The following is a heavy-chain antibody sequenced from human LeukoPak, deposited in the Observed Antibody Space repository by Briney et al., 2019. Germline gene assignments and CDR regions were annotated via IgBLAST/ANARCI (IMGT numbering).Heavy chain of an antibody. CDR1: GYTFTSYG. CDR3: ARDLGIAAAGFYYYYGMDV. CDR2: ISGYNGNT. Sequence: ASVKVSCKASGYTFTSYGISWVRQAPGQGLEWMGLISGYNGNTNYAQRLQGRVTLTTDTSTSTAYMELRSLTSDDTAVYYCARDLGIAAAGFYYYYGMDVWGQGTTVTVSS. V-gene: IGHV1-18*01. J-gene: IGHJ6*02. D-gene: IGHD6-13*01.